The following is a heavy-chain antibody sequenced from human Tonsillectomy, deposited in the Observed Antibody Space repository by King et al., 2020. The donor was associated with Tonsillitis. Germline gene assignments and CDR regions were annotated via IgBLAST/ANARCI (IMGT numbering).Heavy chain of an antibody. CDR1: GFTFSSYG. Sequence: VQLVESGGGLVQPGGSLRLSCAASGFTFSSYGMSWVRQAPGKGLEWVSAISGGGGGTYYADSVKGRFTISRDNSKNTLDLQMNSLRAEDTAVYHCAGLYSGVYYYMDVWGKGTTVTVSS. CDR3: AGLYSGVYYYMDV. D-gene: IGHD6-19*01. J-gene: IGHJ6*03. V-gene: IGHV3-23*04. CDR2: ISGGGGGT.